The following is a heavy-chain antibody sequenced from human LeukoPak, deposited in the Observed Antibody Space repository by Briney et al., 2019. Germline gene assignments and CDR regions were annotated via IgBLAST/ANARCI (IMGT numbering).Heavy chain of an antibody. CDR1: GYTFTDYY. CDR2: MNPNSGNT. J-gene: IGHJ3*02. Sequence: ASVKVSCKASGYTFTDYYMHWVRQAPGQGLEWMGWMNPNSGNTGYAQKFQGRVTITRNTSISTAYMELSSLRSEDTAVYYCAREKRTGDAFDIWGQGTMVTVSS. V-gene: IGHV1-8*03. CDR3: AREKRTGDAFDI.